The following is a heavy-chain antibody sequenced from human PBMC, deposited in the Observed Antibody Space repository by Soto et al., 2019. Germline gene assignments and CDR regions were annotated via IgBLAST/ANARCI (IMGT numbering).Heavy chain of an antibody. Sequence: GGSLRLSCAASGFTFDDYGMSWVRQAPGKGLEWVSGINWNGGSTGYADSVKGRFTISRDNAKNSLYLQMNSLRAEDTALYHCARDAPPAYSSGWYVTSYWYFDLWGRGTLVTVSS. CDR2: INWNGGST. CDR1: GFTFDDYG. J-gene: IGHJ2*01. CDR3: ARDAPPAYSSGWYVTSYWYFDL. D-gene: IGHD6-19*01. V-gene: IGHV3-20*01.